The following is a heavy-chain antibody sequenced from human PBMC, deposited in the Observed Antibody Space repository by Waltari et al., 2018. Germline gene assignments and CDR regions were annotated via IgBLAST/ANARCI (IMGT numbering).Heavy chain of an antibody. CDR3: AKGKKWELPDYYMDV. CDR1: GFTFSSYG. V-gene: IGHV3-30*02. Sequence: QVQLVESGGGVVQPGGSLRLSCAASGFTFSSYGMHWVRQAPGKGREWVAFIRYDGSNKYYADSVKGRFTISRDNSKNTLYLQMNSLRAEDTAVYYCAKGKKWELPDYYMDVWGKGTTVTVSS. J-gene: IGHJ6*03. CDR2: IRYDGSNK. D-gene: IGHD1-26*01.